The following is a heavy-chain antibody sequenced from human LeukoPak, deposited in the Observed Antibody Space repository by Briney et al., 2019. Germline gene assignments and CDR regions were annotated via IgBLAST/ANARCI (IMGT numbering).Heavy chain of an antibody. D-gene: IGHD6-19*01. J-gene: IGHJ6*02. CDR2: IYYSGST. CDR1: GGSISSSSYY. CDR3: PRQKAGSGLPINRIYYYGMED. V-gene: IGHV4-39*01. Sequence: SETLSLTCTVSGGSISSSSYYWGWIRQPPGKGLEWIGSIYYSGSTYYNPSLKSRVTISVDTSKNQFSLKLSSVTAADTAVYYCPRQKAGSGLPINRIYYYGMEDWGQETTVTVYS.